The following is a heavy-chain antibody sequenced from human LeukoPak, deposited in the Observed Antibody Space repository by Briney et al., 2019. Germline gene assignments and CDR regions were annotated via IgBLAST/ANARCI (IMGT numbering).Heavy chain of an antibody. D-gene: IGHD5-12*01. CDR2: INPSGGST. Sequence: ASVKVSCKASGYTFTSYYMHWVRQAPGQGLEWMGIINPSGGSTSYAQKFQGRVTMTRDTSTSTVYMELRSLRSDDAAVYYCARDFLYSGYDYDWFDPWGQGTLVTVSS. CDR1: GYTFTSYY. V-gene: IGHV1-46*01. CDR3: ARDFLYSGYDYDWFDP. J-gene: IGHJ5*02.